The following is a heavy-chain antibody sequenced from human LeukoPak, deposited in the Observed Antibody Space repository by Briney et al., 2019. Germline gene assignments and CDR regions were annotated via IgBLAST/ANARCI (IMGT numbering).Heavy chain of an antibody. J-gene: IGHJ4*02. CDR2: INPSGGST. CDR1: GYTFTSYY. CDR3: ARDGPRIAALGVDFDY. Sequence: ASVKVSCKASGYTFTSYYMHWVRQAPGQGLEWMGIINPSGGSTSYAQKFQGRVTMTRDTSTSTVYMELSSLRSEDTAVYYCARDGPRIAALGVDFDYWGQGTLLTVSS. D-gene: IGHD6-6*01. V-gene: IGHV1-46*01.